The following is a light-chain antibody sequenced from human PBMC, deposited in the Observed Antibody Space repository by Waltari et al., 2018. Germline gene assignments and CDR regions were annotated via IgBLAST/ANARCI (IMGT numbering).Light chain of an antibody. CDR1: QSVLYSSTNRNY. V-gene: IGKV4-1*01. J-gene: IGKJ2*01. Sequence: EIVMTQSTDSLAVSLGEKATINCKSSQSVLYSSTNRNYLAWYQQKPGQPPKLLIFWASTRESGVPDRFSGSGSGTDFTLTISSLQAEDVAVYYCQQYYSSPQTFGQGTKLEIK. CDR2: WAS. CDR3: QQYYSSPQT.